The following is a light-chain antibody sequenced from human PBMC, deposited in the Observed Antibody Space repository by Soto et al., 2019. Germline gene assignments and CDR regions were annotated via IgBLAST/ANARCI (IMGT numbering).Light chain of an antibody. V-gene: IGKV3-11*01. CDR1: QNIRST. CDR2: DAS. J-gene: IGKJ5*01. CDR3: QQGIDWPPT. Sequence: EVVLTQSRATLSLSPGERATLSCRASQNIRSTLAWYQQKPGQAPRLLIYDASHRTTGIPARFSGGGSGTDFTLTISSLEPEDFALYYCQQGIDWPPTFGQGTRLEIK.